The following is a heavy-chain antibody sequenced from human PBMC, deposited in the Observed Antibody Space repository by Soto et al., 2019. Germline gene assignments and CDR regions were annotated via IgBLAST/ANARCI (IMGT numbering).Heavy chain of an antibody. J-gene: IGHJ4*02. CDR1: NGSISSRSSY. Sequence: QLQLQESGSGLVKPSETLSLTCIVSNGSISSRSSYWGWFRQTPGKGLEWTGSIYSIGNTYYNPSLESRVPISIDTSKTQFSRKMNSVTAADTAMYFCGGEDYGAKGYYFKNWGQGAMVTVSS. D-gene: IGHD4-17*01. V-gene: IGHV4-39*01. CDR3: GGEDYGAKGYYFKN. CDR2: IYSIGNT.